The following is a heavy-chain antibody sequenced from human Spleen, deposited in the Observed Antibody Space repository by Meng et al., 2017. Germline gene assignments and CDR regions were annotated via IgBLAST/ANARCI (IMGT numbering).Heavy chain of an antibody. V-gene: IGHV4-4*02. CDR2: IFHIGST. CDR1: GDSVTGSNW. Sequence: QVQLQESGPGLVKPSGTLSLTCVVSGDSVTGSNWWIWVRQPPGKGLEWIGEIFHIGSTNYNPSLKTRVAISVDKSKNQFSLKLTSATAADTAVYYCARVDRDTGTYFDYWGQGILVTVSS. CDR3: ARVDRDTGTYFDY. D-gene: IGHD1-26*01. J-gene: IGHJ4*02.